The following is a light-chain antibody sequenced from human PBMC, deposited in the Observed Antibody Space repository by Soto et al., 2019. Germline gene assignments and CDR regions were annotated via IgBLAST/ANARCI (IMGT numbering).Light chain of an antibody. J-gene: IGKJ2*01. CDR1: QSVSNSY. CDR3: QQYSTLPHT. Sequence: ESVLTQSPGTLSLSPGEGATLSCRVSQSVSNSYFAWYQQKPGQAPRLLIYGISSRATGIPDRFSGSGSGTDFTLTISRLEPEDFVVYYCQQYSTLPHTFGQGTKLEVK. CDR2: GIS. V-gene: IGKV3-20*01.